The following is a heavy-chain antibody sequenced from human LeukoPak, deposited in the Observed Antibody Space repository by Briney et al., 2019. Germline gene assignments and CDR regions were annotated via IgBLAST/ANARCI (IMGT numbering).Heavy chain of an antibody. CDR3: ARGHYSSGWYPYWFDP. V-gene: IGHV1-69*01. D-gene: IGHD6-19*01. CDR1: GGTFSSYA. J-gene: IGHJ5*02. Sequence: SVKVSCKASGGTFSSYAISWVRQAPGQGLKWMGGIIPIFGTANYAQKFQGRVTITADESTSTAYMELSSLRSEDTAVYYCARGHYSSGWYPYWFDPWGQGTLVTVSS. CDR2: IIPIFGTA.